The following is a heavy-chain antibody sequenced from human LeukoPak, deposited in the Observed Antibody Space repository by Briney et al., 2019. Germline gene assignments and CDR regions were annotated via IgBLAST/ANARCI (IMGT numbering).Heavy chain of an antibody. CDR3: AKVPLGLFSWYYFDY. V-gene: IGHV3-30*18. Sequence: GGSLRLSCAASGFTFSSYGMHWVRQAPGKGLEWVAVISYDGSNKYYADSVKGRSTISRDNSKNTLYLQMNSLRAEDTAVYYCAKVPLGLFSWYYFDYWGQGTLVTVSS. J-gene: IGHJ4*02. CDR2: ISYDGSNK. CDR1: GFTFSSYG. D-gene: IGHD6-13*01.